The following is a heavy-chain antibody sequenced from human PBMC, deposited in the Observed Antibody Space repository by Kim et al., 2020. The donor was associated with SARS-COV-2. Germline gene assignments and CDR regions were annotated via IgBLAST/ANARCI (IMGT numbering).Heavy chain of an antibody. CDR2: VGPNNGGT. CDR3: VKELRGGYFDY. J-gene: IGHJ4*02. Sequence: ASVKVSCKTSGFTFIGYYIHWMRQAPGQGLEWVGLVGPNNGGTNYAQKFQDRVTVTRDTSTSTAYMELGSLRSDDTAIYYCVKELRGGYFDYWGQGTLVTVSS. V-gene: IGHV1-2*02. D-gene: IGHD3-10*01. CDR1: GFTFIGYY.